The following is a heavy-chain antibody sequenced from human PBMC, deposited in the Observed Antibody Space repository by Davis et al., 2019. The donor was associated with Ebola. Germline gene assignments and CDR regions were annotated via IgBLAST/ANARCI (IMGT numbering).Heavy chain of an antibody. V-gene: IGHV5-51*01. J-gene: IGHJ4*02. CDR2: IYPGDSDT. CDR1: GYSFTSYW. D-gene: IGHD3-22*01. Sequence: GGSLRLSCKGSGYSFTSYWIGWVRQMPGKGLEWMGIIYPGDSDTRYSPSFQGQVTISADKSISTAYLQWSSLKASDTAMYYCARLNRAYYYDSSGYYYFDYWGQGTLVTVSS. CDR3: ARLNRAYYYDSSGYYYFDY.